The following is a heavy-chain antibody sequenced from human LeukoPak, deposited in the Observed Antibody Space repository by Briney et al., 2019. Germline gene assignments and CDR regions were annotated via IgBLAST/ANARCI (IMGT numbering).Heavy chain of an antibody. CDR1: GFTFSTYG. J-gene: IGHJ4*02. Sequence: GGSLRLSCAASGFTFSTYGMHWVRQAPGKGLEWVAFIRYDGRNKYYADSVKGRFTISRDNSKNTLCLQMNSLRAEDTAVYYCAKEIWPTVTTPGHTHFDYWGQGTLVALSS. V-gene: IGHV3-30*02. CDR3: AKEIWPTVTTPGHTHFDY. D-gene: IGHD4-17*01. CDR2: IRYDGRNK.